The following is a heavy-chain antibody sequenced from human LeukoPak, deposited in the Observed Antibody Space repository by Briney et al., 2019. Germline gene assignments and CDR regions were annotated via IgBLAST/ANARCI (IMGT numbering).Heavy chain of an antibody. V-gene: IGHV4-34*01. D-gene: IGHD2-2*01. CDR3: ARGRRYCSSTSCYAGWFDP. Sequence: PSETLSLTCAVSGVSFSSYYWSWIRQPPGKGLEWISDINHSGSTNYNPSLKCRVTISVDTSKNQFSLKLSSVTAADTAVYYCARGRRYCSSTSCYAGWFDPWGQGTLVTVSS. CDR2: INHSGST. J-gene: IGHJ5*02. CDR1: GVSFSSYY.